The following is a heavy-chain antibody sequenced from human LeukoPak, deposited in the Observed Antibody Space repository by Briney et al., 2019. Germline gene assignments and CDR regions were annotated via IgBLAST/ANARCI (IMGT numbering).Heavy chain of an antibody. V-gene: IGHV3-30-3*01. J-gene: IGHJ4*02. D-gene: IGHD6-19*01. CDR2: ISYDGSNK. CDR1: GFTFSSYA. CDR3: ARPSIAVAGTKSNGPFDY. Sequence: GRSLRLSCAASGFTFSSYAMHWVRQAPGKGLEWVAGISYDGSNKYYADSVKGRFTISRDNSKNTLYLQMNSLRAEDTAVYYCARPSIAVAGTKSNGPFDYWGQGTLVTVSS.